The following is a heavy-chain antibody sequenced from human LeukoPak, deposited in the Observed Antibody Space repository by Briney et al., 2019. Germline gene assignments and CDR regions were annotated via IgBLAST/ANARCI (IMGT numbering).Heavy chain of an antibody. CDR2: IYYSGST. CDR1: GGSISSSSYY. V-gene: IGHV4-39*01. Sequence: PSETLSLTCTVSGGSISSSSYYWGWIRQPPGKGLEWIGSIYYSGSTYYNPSLKSRVTISVDTSKNQFSLKLSSVTAADTAVYYCAANSGSYYELDYWGQGTLVTVSS. J-gene: IGHJ4*02. CDR3: AANSGSYYELDY. D-gene: IGHD1-26*01.